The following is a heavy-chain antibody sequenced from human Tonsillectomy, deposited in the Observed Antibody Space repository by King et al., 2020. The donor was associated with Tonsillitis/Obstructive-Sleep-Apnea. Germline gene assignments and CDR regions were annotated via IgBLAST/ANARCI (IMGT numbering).Heavy chain of an antibody. D-gene: IGHD3-3*01. CDR3: ARERDYDFWSGPSDY. Sequence: VQLVESGGGLVQPGGSLRLSCAASGFTFSSYSMNWVRQAPGKGLEWVSYISSSSSTIYYADSVKGRFTISRDNAKNSLYLQMNSLRDEDTAVYYCARERDYDFWSGPSDYWGQGTLVTVSS. V-gene: IGHV3-48*02. J-gene: IGHJ4*02. CDR1: GFTFSSYS. CDR2: ISSSSSTI.